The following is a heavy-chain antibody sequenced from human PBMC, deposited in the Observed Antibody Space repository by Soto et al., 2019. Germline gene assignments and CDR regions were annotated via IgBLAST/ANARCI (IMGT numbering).Heavy chain of an antibody. J-gene: IGHJ6*02. CDR3: AKGKVATIKYYGMDV. CDR2: ISWNRGDI. CDR1: GFMFEDYA. Sequence: EVELVESGGGLVQPGRSLTLACAASGFMFEDYAMHWVRQVPGKGLEGVSGISWNRGDIAYVDSVKGRFTISRDNAKKSLTLQMNSLRPEDTALYYCAKGKVATIKYYGMDVWGQGTTVIVSS. V-gene: IGHV3-9*01. D-gene: IGHD5-12*01.